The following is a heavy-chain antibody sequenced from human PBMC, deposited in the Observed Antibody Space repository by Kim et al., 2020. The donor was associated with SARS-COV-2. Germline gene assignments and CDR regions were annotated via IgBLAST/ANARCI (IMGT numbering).Heavy chain of an antibody. J-gene: IGHJ4*02. CDR3: ARRFIVGRPQFDY. D-gene: IGHD1-26*01. V-gene: IGHV3-23*01. Sequence: YADSVKGRFTISRDNSKNTLYLQMNSLRAEDTAVYYCARRFIVGRPQFDYWGQGTLVTVSS.